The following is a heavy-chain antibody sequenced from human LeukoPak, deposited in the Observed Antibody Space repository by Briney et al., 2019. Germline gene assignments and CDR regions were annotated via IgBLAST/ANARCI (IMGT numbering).Heavy chain of an antibody. V-gene: IGHV1-18*01. Sequence: ASEKVSCKASGYTLTRYGISWVRQAPGQGLEWMGWISAYNGDTNYAQKLQGRLTMTTDPSTSTAYMELRSLRSDGTGVYYCARDRGYCDRSDYWGQGTLVTVSS. CDR2: ISAYNGDT. CDR1: GYTLTRYG. D-gene: IGHD3-22*01. CDR3: ARDRGYCDRSDY. J-gene: IGHJ4*02.